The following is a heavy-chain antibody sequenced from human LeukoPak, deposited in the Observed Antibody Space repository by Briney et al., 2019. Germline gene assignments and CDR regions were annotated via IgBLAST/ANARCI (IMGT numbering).Heavy chain of an antibody. D-gene: IGHD6-13*01. J-gene: IGHJ4*02. CDR1: GGTFSSYT. Sequence: SVKVSCKASGGTFSSYTISWVRQAPGQGLEWMGRIIPILGIANYAQKYQGRVTITADKSTSTAYMELSSLRSEDTAVYYCARAGRAAGNIWDDYWGQGTLVTVSS. CDR3: ARAGRAAGNIWDDY. CDR2: IIPILGIA. V-gene: IGHV1-69*02.